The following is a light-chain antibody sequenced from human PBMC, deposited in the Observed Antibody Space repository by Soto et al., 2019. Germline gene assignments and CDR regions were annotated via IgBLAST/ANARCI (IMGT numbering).Light chain of an antibody. CDR1: SSDVGGYNY. Sequence: SVLTRPASASGSPGQSVTISCTGTSSDVGGYNYVSWYQQHPGKAPKLMIYEVTKRPSGVPDRFSGSKSGNTASLTVSGLQAEDEADYYCSSYAGSNNFVFGTGTKVTVL. J-gene: IGLJ1*01. CDR2: EVT. V-gene: IGLV2-8*01. CDR3: SSYAGSNNFV.